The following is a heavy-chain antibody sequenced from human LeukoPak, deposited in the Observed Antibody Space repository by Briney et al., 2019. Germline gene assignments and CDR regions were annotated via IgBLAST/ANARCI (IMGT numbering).Heavy chain of an antibody. CDR3: TRNSGWYGLS. Sequence: GGSLRLSCAASGFTFSSYSMNWVRKAPGKGLEWVSSIDYDGGSGHYADSVKGRFTISRDNSNNTLFLHLNSLRGEDTAVYYCTRNSGWYGLSWGQGTLVTVSS. D-gene: IGHD6-19*01. CDR1: GFTFSSYS. V-gene: IGHV3-23*01. CDR2: IDYDGGSG. J-gene: IGHJ1*01.